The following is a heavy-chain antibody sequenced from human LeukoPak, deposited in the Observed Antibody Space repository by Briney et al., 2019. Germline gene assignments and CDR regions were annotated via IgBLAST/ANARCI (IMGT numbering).Heavy chain of an antibody. V-gene: IGHV3-21*01. D-gene: IGHD3-10*01. CDR1: GFTFSSYS. Sequence: GGSLRLSCAASGFTFSSYSMNWVRQAPGKGLEWVSSISSSSSYIYYADSVKGRFTISRDNAKNSLYLQMNSLRAEDTAVYYCARDQGSGRNYFDYWGQGTLVTVSS. CDR3: ARDQGSGRNYFDY. J-gene: IGHJ4*02. CDR2: ISSSSSYI.